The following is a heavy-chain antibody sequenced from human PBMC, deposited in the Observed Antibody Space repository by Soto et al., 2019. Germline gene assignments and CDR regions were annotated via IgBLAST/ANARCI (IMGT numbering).Heavy chain of an antibody. Sequence: GGSLRLSCAASGFTFSSYWMHWVRQAPGKGLVWVSRINSDGSSTSYADSVKGRFTISRDNAKNTLYLQMNSLRAEDTAVYYCARGIGDYYFDYWGQGTLVTVSS. CDR1: GFTFSSYW. CDR2: INSDGSST. J-gene: IGHJ4*02. CDR3: ARGIGDYYFDY. D-gene: IGHD4-17*01. V-gene: IGHV3-74*01.